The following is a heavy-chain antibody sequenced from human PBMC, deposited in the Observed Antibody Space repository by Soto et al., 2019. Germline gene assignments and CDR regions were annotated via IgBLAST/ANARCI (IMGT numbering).Heavy chain of an antibody. CDR1: GGSVSSGSYY. V-gene: IGHV4-61*01. Sequence: QVQLQESGPGLVKPSETLSLTCTVSGGSVSSGSYYWSWIRQPPGKGLEWIGYIYSSGSTSYNPSLRGRGTSSVDTSKNQFSLKLSSVTAADTAVYYCARDGDGYNYWGQGTLVTVSS. J-gene: IGHJ4*02. CDR2: IYSSGST. CDR3: ARDGDGYNY. D-gene: IGHD5-12*01.